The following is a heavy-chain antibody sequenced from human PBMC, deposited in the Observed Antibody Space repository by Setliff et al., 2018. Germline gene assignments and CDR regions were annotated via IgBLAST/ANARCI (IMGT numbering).Heavy chain of an antibody. V-gene: IGHV3-7*03. D-gene: IGHD2-15*01. CDR2: IKCDGSEK. Sequence: GGSLRLSCAASGFTFSSSWMHWVCQAPEKGLEWVADIKCDGSEKYYVDSVKGRLTISRDNAKNSLYLQMNGLKTEDRAVYYCARIRLCGGRVICPPGRYVDVWGKGTTVTVSS. J-gene: IGHJ6*03. CDR1: GFTFSSSW. CDR3: ARIRLCGGRVICPPGRYVDV.